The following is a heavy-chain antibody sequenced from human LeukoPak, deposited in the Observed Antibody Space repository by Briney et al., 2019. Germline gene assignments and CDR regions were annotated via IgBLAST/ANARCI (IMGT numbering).Heavy chain of an antibody. CDR2: INTNTGNP. V-gene: IGHV7-4-1*01. Sequence: GASVKVSCKASGYTFTDHAINWVRQAPGQGLEYMGWINTNTGNPTYAQAFTGRIVFSLDTSVSTAYLQIGSLKAEDPAVYFCARRSMVQHLDVWGKGTTVIVSS. D-gene: IGHD3-10*01. CDR3: ARRSMVQHLDV. CDR1: GYTFTDHA. J-gene: IGHJ6*04.